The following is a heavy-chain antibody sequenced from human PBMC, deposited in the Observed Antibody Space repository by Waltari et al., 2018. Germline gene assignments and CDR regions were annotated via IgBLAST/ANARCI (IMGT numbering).Heavy chain of an antibody. V-gene: IGHV1-2*06. D-gene: IGHD2-15*01. CDR2: INPNSGGT. CDR3: ARDNCSGGSCHFDY. Sequence: QVQLVQSGAEVKKPGASVKVSCKASGYTFTGYYMHWVRPAPGQGLEWMGRINPNSGGTNYAQKFQGRVTMTRDSSISTAYMELSRLRSDDTAVYYCARDNCSGGSCHFDYWGQGTLVTVSS. CDR1: GYTFTGYY. J-gene: IGHJ4*02.